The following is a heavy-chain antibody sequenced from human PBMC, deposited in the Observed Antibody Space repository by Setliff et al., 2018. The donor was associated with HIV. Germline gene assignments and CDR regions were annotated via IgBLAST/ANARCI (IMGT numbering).Heavy chain of an antibody. V-gene: IGHV4-59*08. CDR3: ARHGHLYDSSSSGAFDI. CDR1: GGSISTYY. J-gene: IGHJ3*02. D-gene: IGHD3-22*01. CDR2: VSYSGST. Sequence: PSETLSLTCNVSGGSISTYYWSWIRQPPGKGLEWLGYVSYSGSTNFNPSLESRLAMSVDMSKNHFSLKLRSVTAADTAVYYCARHGHLYDSSSSGAFDIWGHGTMVTVSS.